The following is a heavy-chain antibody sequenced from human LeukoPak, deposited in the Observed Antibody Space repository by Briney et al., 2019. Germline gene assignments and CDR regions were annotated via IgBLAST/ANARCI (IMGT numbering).Heavy chain of an antibody. CDR2: ILYSGST. Sequence: KPSGTLSLTCSVSGGSITNYFWSWIRQPPGKGLEWIGYILYSGSTKYNPSLKSRVTMSADTSKDQFSLKLSSVTAADTAVYYCARAQWFGEFPDYWGQGTLVTVSS. CDR3: ARAQWFGEFPDY. V-gene: IGHV4-59*01. CDR1: GGSITNYF. D-gene: IGHD3-10*01. J-gene: IGHJ4*02.